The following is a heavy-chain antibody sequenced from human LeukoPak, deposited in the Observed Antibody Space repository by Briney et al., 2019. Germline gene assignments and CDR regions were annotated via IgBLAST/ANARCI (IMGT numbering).Heavy chain of an antibody. CDR1: GFTFSSYA. D-gene: IGHD2-2*01. CDR3: AKDGIVVVPAANLFYYYYMDV. Sequence: PGGSLRLSCAASGFTFSSYAMSWVRQAPGKGLEWVSGTSGSNTYYADSVKGRFTISRDNSENTLYLQMNSLRAEDTAVYYCAKDGIVVVPAANLFYYYYMDVWGKGTTVTVSS. J-gene: IGHJ6*03. V-gene: IGHV3-23*01. CDR2: TSGSNT.